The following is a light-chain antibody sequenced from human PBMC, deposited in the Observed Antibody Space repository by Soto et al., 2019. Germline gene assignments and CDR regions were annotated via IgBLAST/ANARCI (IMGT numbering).Light chain of an antibody. Sequence: DIQMTQSPSTLSASVGDRVTITCRASQSVSSWLAWYQQKPGKAPKLPIYKASSLESGVPSRFSGSESGTEFTLTISSLQPDDFATYYCQQYSGYSLTFGGGTKVEIK. J-gene: IGKJ4*01. CDR1: QSVSSW. V-gene: IGKV1-5*03. CDR3: QQYSGYSLT. CDR2: KAS.